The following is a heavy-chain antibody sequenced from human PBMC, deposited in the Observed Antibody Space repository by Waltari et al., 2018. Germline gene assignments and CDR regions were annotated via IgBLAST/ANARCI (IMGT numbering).Heavy chain of an antibody. J-gene: IGHJ4*02. V-gene: IGHV1-2*02. Sequence: QVQLVQSGTEVKKPGASVTVSCKASGYTFTGYYMHWVRQAPGQGLEWMGWINPDSGGTNYAKKFQGRVTMTRDTSISTAYMELSRLRSDDTAVYYCARVRRIEWELPPYFDYWGQGTLVTVSS. CDR2: INPDSGGT. CDR3: ARVRRIEWELPPYFDY. D-gene: IGHD1-26*01. CDR1: GYTFTGYY.